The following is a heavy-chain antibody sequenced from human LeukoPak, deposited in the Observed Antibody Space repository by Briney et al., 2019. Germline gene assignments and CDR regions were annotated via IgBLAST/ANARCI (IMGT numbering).Heavy chain of an antibody. CDR2: IYYSGST. J-gene: IGHJ3*02. D-gene: IGHD4-17*01. CDR1: GGSISSSSYY. Sequence: SETLSLTCTVSGGSISSSSYYWGWIRQPPGKGLEWIGSIYYSGSTYYNPSLKSRVTISVDTSKNQFSLKLSSVTAADTAVYYCARGRLNPYGAKRAVRAFDIWGQGTMVTVSS. V-gene: IGHV4-39*01. CDR3: ARGRLNPYGAKRAVRAFDI.